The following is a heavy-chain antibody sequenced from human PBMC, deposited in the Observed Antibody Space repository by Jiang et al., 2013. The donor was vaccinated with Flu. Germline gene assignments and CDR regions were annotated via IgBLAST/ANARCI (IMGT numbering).Heavy chain of an antibody. CDR1: GGSFSGYY. CDR2: INHSGST. V-gene: IGHV4-34*01. CDR3: ARGLGITFGGVHLNWYFDL. Sequence: LLKPSETLSLTCAVYGGSFSGYYWSWIRQPPGKGLEWIGEINHSGSTNYNPSLKSRVTISVDTSKNQFSLKLSSVTAADTAVYYCARGLGITFGGVHLNWYFDLWGRGTLVTVSS. D-gene: IGHD3-16*01. J-gene: IGHJ2*01.